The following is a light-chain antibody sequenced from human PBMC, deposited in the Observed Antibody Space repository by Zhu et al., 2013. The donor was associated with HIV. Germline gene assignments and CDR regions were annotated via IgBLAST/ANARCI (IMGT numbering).Light chain of an antibody. CDR1: QSVGSNY. CDR2: GTS. J-gene: IGKJ1*01. CDR3: QQYGTSPWT. V-gene: IGKV3-20*01. Sequence: EIVMTQSPATLSVSPGERATLSCRASQSVGSNYLAWYQQKHGQAPRLLIYGTSNRATGIPDRFSGSGSGTDFALTITRLEPEDFTLYFCQQYGTSPWTFGQGTKLEI.